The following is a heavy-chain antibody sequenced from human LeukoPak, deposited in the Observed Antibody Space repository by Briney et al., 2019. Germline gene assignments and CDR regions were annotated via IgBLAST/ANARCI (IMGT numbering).Heavy chain of an antibody. CDR1: GGSFSGYY. CDR3: ARAGDYGGNHYDY. CDR2: INHSGST. Sequence: PSETLSLTCAVYGGSFSGYYWSWIRQPPGKGLEWIGEINHSGSTNYNLSLKSRVTISVDTSKNQFSLKLSSVTAADTAVYYCARAGDYGGNHYDYWGQGTLVTVSS. J-gene: IGHJ4*02. V-gene: IGHV4-34*01. D-gene: IGHD4-23*01.